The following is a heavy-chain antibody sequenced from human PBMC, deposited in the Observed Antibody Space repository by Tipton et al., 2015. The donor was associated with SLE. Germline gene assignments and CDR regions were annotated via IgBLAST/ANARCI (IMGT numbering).Heavy chain of an antibody. CDR1: GGSLSTHY. D-gene: IGHD1-7*01. CDR2: IYNSGNT. Sequence: TLSLTYTVSGGSLSTHYWTWIRQPPGKGLEWIGYIYNSGNTKYNPSLKSRVTISVDTSKNQVSLKLDSVTAADTAVYYCARDPDLEVCSGTTCPDTLDIWGQGTLVTVSS. J-gene: IGHJ3*02. CDR3: ARDPDLEVCSGTTCPDTLDI. V-gene: IGHV4-59*11.